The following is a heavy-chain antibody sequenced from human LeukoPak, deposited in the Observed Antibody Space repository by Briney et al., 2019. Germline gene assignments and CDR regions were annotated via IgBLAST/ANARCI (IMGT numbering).Heavy chain of an antibody. CDR1: GGSVSSDGYY. CDR3: ARSLLGHCGSDCSRGFDY. D-gene: IGHD2-21*02. J-gene: IGHJ4*02. Sequence: SETLSLSCTVSGGSVSSDGYYWNWIRQPPGQGLEWIGFIYYNWIPSYNPSLKTRLPISLDTSENQFSLMLTSVTAADTAVYFCARSLLGHCGSDCSRGFDYWGPGTQVTDSS. V-gene: IGHV4-31*03. CDR2: IYYNWIP.